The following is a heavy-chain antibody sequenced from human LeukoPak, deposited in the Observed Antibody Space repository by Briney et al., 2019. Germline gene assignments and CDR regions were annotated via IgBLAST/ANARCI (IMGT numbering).Heavy chain of an antibody. V-gene: IGHV3-30*02. CDR3: ANIDGGWHGPLAPPPSSNY. J-gene: IGHJ4*02. D-gene: IGHD6-19*01. CDR2: IRYDGSNK. Sequence: GGSLRLSCAASGFTFSSYGMHWVRQAPGKGLEWVAFIRYDGSNKYYADSVKGRFTISRDNSKNTLYLQMNSLGAEDTAVYYCANIDGGWHGPLAPPPSSNYWGQGTLVTVSS. CDR1: GFTFSSYG.